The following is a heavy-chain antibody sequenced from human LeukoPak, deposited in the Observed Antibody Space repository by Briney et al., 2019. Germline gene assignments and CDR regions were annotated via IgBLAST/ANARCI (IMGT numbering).Heavy chain of an antibody. CDR3: ASLDY. V-gene: IGHV4-59*01. Sequence: PSETLSLTCTVSGGSISSYYWSWIRQPPGKGLEWIGYIYYNGNTNYNPSLKRRVTMSVDTPRNQFSLKLTSVTAADTAVYYCASLDYWGQGTLVTVSS. CDR1: GGSISSYY. J-gene: IGHJ4*02. CDR2: IYYNGNT.